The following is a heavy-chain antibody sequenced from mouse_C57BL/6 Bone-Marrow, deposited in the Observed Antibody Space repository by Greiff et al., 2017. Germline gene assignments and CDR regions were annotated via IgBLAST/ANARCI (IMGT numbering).Heavy chain of an antibody. CDR1: GYSITSGYY. Sequence: EVQLQESGPGLVKPSQSLSLTCSVTGYSITSGYYWNWIRQFPGNKLEWMGYISYDGSNNYNPSLKNRISITRDTSKNQFFLKLNSVTTEDTATYYCARRTGIDYWGQGTTLTVSS. V-gene: IGHV3-6*01. CDR3: ARRTGIDY. J-gene: IGHJ2*01. CDR2: ISYDGSN. D-gene: IGHD4-1*01.